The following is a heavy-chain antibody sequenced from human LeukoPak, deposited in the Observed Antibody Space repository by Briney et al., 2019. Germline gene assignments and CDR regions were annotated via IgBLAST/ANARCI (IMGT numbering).Heavy chain of an antibody. J-gene: IGHJ4*02. CDR2: IYYSGST. CDR3: ARLGHQYSSSPGVY. D-gene: IGHD6-6*01. V-gene: IGHV4-59*08. Sequence: PSETLSLTCTVSGGSISSYYWSWIRQPPGKGLEWIGYIYYSGSTNYNPSLKSRVTISVDTSKNQFSLKLSSVTAADTAVYYCARLGHQYSSSPGVYWGQGTLVTVSS. CDR1: GGSISSYY.